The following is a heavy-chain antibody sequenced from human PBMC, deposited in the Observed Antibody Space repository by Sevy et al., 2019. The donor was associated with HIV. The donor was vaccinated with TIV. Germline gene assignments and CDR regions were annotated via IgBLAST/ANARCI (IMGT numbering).Heavy chain of an antibody. J-gene: IGHJ4*02. D-gene: IGHD3-22*01. CDR2: INPNSGGT. V-gene: IGHV1-2*02. CDR3: APIDSSGYYFAY. Sequence: ASVKVSGKASGYTFTGYYMHWVRQAPGQGLEWMGWINPNSGGTNYAQKFQGRVTMTRDTSISTAYMELSRLRSDDTAVYYCAPIDSSGYYFAYWGQGTLVTVSS. CDR1: GYTFTGYY.